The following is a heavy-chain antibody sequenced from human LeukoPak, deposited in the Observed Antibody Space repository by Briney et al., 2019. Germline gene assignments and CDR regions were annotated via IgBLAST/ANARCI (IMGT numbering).Heavy chain of an antibody. CDR1: GFTFSSYG. V-gene: IGHV3-30*18. D-gene: IGHD5-18*01. Sequence: GGSLRLSCAASGFTFSSYGMNWVRQAPGKGLEWVAVISYDGSNKYYADSVKGRFTISRDNFKNTLYLQMNSLRAEDTAVYYCAKSGEGIQLWLLLDYWGQGTLVTVSS. CDR2: ISYDGSNK. J-gene: IGHJ4*02. CDR3: AKSGEGIQLWLLLDY.